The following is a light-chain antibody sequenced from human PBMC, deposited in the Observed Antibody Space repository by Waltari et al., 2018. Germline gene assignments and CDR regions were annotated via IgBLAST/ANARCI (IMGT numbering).Light chain of an antibody. J-gene: IGLJ3*02. CDR3: QSYDGINWM. Sequence: VSESPGKTVTISCTRSSGSIASNYVQWFQQRPGSAPTTVIYEDYQRPSGVPDRFSGSIDSSSNSASLTISGLKTEDEADYYCQSYDGINWMFGGGTKLTVL. CDR1: SGSIASNY. CDR2: EDY. V-gene: IGLV6-57*03.